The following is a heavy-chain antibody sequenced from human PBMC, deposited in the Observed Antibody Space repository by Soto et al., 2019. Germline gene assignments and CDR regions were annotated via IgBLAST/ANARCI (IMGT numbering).Heavy chain of an antibody. CDR2: VYYTRST. D-gene: IGHD2-21*01. CDR1: GGSISGCY. J-gene: IGHJ4*02. Sequence: PSCTLSLTGSVSGGSISGCYWSWIRQPPGKGPEWIGYVYYTRSTDYNPSLKGRVTISLDTSKNHFSLNLNSVTAADTAVYYCATRRPGVWRGVFGYWGQGTLATVSS. V-gene: IGHV4-59*07. CDR3: ATRRPGVWRGVFGY.